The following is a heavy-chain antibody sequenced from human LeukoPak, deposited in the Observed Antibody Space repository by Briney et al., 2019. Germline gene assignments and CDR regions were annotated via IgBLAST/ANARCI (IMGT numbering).Heavy chain of an antibody. J-gene: IGHJ4*02. V-gene: IGHV4-59*08. CDR2: IYYSGST. CDR3: ARGRTTVTIPFDY. D-gene: IGHD4-17*01. Sequence: PSETLSLTCTVSGGSISSYYWSWIRQPPGKGLEWIGYIYYSGSTNYNPSLKSRVTISVDTSKNQFSLKLSSVTAADTAVYYCARGRTTVTIPFDYWGQGTLVTVSS. CDR1: GGSISSYY.